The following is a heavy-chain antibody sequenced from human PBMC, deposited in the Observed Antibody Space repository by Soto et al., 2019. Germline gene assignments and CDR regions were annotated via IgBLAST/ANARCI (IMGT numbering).Heavy chain of an antibody. CDR3: ARDAEYTSVGYYYYYGMDV. V-gene: IGHV3-21*01. Sequence: EVLLVESGGGLVKPGGSLRLSCAASGFTFSSYSMNWVRQAPGKGLEWVSSISSSSSYIYYADSVKVRFTISRNNAKNARYLQMNSLRAEDTAVYYCARDAEYTSVGYYYYYGMDVWGQGTTVTVSS. CDR1: GFTFSSYS. CDR2: ISSSSSYI. J-gene: IGHJ6*02. D-gene: IGHD1-1*01.